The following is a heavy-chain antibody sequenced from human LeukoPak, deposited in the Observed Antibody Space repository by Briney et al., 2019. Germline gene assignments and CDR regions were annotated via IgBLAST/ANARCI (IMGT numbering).Heavy chain of an antibody. CDR2: ISAYDGKT. Sequence: ASVQVSCKASGYIFTDYGVSWVRQAPGQGLEWMGWISAYDGKTKFDPKVQDRVTLTIDTSATTAFMDLRSLRFDDTAVYYCVRSSGRYSNLWGQGTLVIVSS. CDR3: VRSSGRYSNL. V-gene: IGHV1-18*01. CDR1: GYIFTDYG. J-gene: IGHJ5*02. D-gene: IGHD1-26*01.